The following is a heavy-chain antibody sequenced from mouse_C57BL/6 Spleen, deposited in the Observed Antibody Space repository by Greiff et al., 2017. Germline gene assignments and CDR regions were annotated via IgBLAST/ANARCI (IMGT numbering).Heavy chain of an antibody. CDR2: INPNNGGT. D-gene: IGHD1-1*01. J-gene: IGHJ1*03. CDR3: ARYYYYGSSYWYFDV. Sequence: EVKLRQSGPELVKPGASVKISCKASGYTFTDYYMNWVKQSHGKSLEWIGDINPNNGGTSYNQKFKGKATLTVDKSSSTAYMELRSLTSEDSAVYYCARYYYYGSSYWYFDVWGTGTTVTVSS. CDR1: GYTFTDYY. V-gene: IGHV1-26*01.